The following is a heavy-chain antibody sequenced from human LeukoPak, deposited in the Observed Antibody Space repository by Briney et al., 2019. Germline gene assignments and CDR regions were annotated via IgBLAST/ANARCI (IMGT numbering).Heavy chain of an antibody. J-gene: IGHJ4*02. CDR2: IWYDGSSK. CDR3: AREDSRGEVDY. Sequence: PGRSLRLSCAASGFTFSSYGMHWVRQAPGKGLEWVAVIWYDGSSKYYADSVKGRFTISRDNSKNTLYLQMNSLRAEDTAVYYCAREDSRGEVDYWGQGTLVTVSS. D-gene: IGHD3-22*01. CDR1: GFTFSSYG. V-gene: IGHV3-33*01.